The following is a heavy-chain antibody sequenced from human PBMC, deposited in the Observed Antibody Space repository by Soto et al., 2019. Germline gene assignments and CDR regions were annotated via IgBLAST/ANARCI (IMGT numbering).Heavy chain of an antibody. J-gene: IGHJ4*02. V-gene: IGHV3-33*01. Sequence: QVQLVESGGGVVQPGRSLRLSCAASGFTFSSYGMHWVRQAPGKGLEWVAVIWYDGSNKYYADSVKGRFTISRDNSKNTLYLQMSSLRAEDTAVYYCAREGGYSSGWYDYWGQGTLVTVSS. CDR1: GFTFSSYG. CDR3: AREGGYSSGWYDY. CDR2: IWYDGSNK. D-gene: IGHD6-19*01.